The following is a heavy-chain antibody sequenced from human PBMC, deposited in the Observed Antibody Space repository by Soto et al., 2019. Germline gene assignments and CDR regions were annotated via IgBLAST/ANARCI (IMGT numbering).Heavy chain of an antibody. CDR1: GYTFITSYY. J-gene: IGHJ3*02. CDR3: ARDTGYDHDAFDI. CDR2: INPTGTMT. Sequence: QVQLVQSGAEVKKPGASGKLSCKASGYTFITSYYTHWVRQAPGQGLEWMGIINPTGTMTKYSERFHGRLTMTRDTSTSTDYMELSTLTSEDTAVYFFARDTGYDHDAFDIWGQGTMVTVSS. V-gene: IGHV1-46*01. D-gene: IGHD5-12*01.